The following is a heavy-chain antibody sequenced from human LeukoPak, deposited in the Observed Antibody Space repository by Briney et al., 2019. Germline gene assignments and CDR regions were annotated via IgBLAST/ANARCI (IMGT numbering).Heavy chain of an antibody. CDR3: ARRGSGYDWEGYYYYGMDV. D-gene: IGHD5-12*01. V-gene: IGHV1-69*13. Sequence: SVKVSCKASGGTFSSYAISWVRQAPGQGLEWMGGIIPIFGTANYAQKFQGRVTITADESTSTAYMELSSLRSEDTAVYYCARRGSGYDWEGYYYYGMDVWGQGTTVTVSS. J-gene: IGHJ6*02. CDR2: IIPIFGTA. CDR1: GGTFSSYA.